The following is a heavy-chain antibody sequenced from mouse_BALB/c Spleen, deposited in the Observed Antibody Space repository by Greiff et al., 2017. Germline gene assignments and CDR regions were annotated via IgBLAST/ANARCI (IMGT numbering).Heavy chain of an antibody. CDR3: VRNYRYYYAMDY. V-gene: IGHV10-1*02. CDR2: IRSKSNNYAT. J-gene: IGHJ4*01. CDR1: GFTFNTYA. D-gene: IGHD2-14*01. Sequence: EVQLVESGGGLVQPKGSLKLSCAASGFTFNTYAMNWVRQAPGKGLEWVARIRSKSNNYATYYADSVKDRFTISRDDSQSMLYLQMNNLKTEDTAMYYCVRNYRYYYAMDYWGQGTSVTVSS.